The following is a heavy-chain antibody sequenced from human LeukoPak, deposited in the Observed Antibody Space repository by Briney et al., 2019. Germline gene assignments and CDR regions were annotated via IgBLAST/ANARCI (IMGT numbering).Heavy chain of an antibody. CDR1: GGSISSISYN. CDR2: IYYSGST. V-gene: IGHV4-39*01. D-gene: IGHD3-3*01. CDR3: ARFSCQNDFWSGYYFRPEYYFDY. J-gene: IGHJ4*02. Sequence: SETLSLTCTVSGGSISSISYNWGWIRHPPGKGLEWIGSIYYSGSTYYNPSLKSRVTISVDTSKNQFSLKLSSVTAADTAVYYCARFSCQNDFWSGYYFRPEYYFDYWGQGTLVTVSS.